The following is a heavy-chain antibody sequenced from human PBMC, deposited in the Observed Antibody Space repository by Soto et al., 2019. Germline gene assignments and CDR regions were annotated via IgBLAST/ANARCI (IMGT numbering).Heavy chain of an antibody. D-gene: IGHD3-3*01. J-gene: IGHJ4*02. Sequence: GGSLRLSCAASGFTCSSYGMHWVRQAPGKGLEWVAVISYDGSNKYYADSVKGRFTISRDNSKNTLYLQMNSLRAEDTAVYYCAKGDVLRFLEWFFVYWGQGTLVTVSS. CDR3: AKGDVLRFLEWFFVY. CDR2: ISYDGSNK. V-gene: IGHV3-30*18. CDR1: GFTCSSYG.